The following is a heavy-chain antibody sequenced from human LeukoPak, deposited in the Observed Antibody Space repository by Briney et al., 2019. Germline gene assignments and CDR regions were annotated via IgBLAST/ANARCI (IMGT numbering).Heavy chain of an antibody. V-gene: IGHV1-69*02. Sequence: SLKVSCKASGGTFSSYTISWVRQAPGQGLEWMGRIIPILSIANYAQKFQGRVTITAGKSTSTAYMELSSLRSEDTAVYYCAHQLLEGCSDPWGQGTLVTVSS. J-gene: IGHJ5*02. CDR3: AHQLLEGCSDP. CDR2: IIPILSIA. D-gene: IGHD2-2*01. CDR1: GGTFSSYT.